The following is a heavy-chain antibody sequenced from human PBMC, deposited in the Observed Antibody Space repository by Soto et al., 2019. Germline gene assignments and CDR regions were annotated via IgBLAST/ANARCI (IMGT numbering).Heavy chain of an antibody. V-gene: IGHV3-23*01. CDR1: GFTFSSYA. Sequence: EVQLLESGGGLVQPGGSLRLSCAASGFTFSSYAMSWVRQAPGKGLEWVSAISGSGGSTYYADSVKGRFTISRDNSKNTLYLQMNSLRAEDTAVYYCAKDRGGGYFSSCYGPIFDLWGRGTLVTVSS. D-gene: IGHD6-25*01. CDR2: ISGSGGST. J-gene: IGHJ2*01. CDR3: AKDRGGGYFSSCYGPIFDL.